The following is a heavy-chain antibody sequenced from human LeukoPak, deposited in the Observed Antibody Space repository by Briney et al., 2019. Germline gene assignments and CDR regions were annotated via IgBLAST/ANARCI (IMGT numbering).Heavy chain of an antibody. V-gene: IGHV3-9*01. CDR1: GFTFDDYA. Sequence: PGRSLRLSCAASGFTFDDYAMHWVRQAPGKGLEWVSGISWNSGSIGYADSVKGRFTISRDNAKNSLYLQMNSLRAEDTAVYYCARDESVVPAAIATDFDYWGQGTLVTVSS. CDR2: ISWNSGSI. CDR3: ARDESVVPAAIATDFDY. J-gene: IGHJ4*02. D-gene: IGHD2-2*01.